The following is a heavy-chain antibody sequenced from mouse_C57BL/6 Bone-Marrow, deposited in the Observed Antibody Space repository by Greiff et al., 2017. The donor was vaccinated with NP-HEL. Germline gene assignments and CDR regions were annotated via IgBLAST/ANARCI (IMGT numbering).Heavy chain of an antibody. CDR1: GFTFSDYY. CDR2: ISNGGGST. Sequence: EVQGVESGGGLVQPGGSLKLSCAASGFTFSDYYMYWVRQTPEKRLEWVAYISNGGGSTYYPDTVKGRFTISRDNAKNTLYLQMSRLKSEDTAMYYCARRGEGDYFDYWGQGTTLTVSS. CDR3: ARRGEGDYFDY. V-gene: IGHV5-12*01. J-gene: IGHJ2*01.